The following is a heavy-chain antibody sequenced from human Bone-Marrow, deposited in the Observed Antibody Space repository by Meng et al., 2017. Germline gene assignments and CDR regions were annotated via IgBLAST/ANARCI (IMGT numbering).Heavy chain of an antibody. CDR1: GGSISSYY. J-gene: IGHJ6*02. V-gene: IGHV4-59*01. CDR2: IYYSGST. Sequence: SETLSLTCTVSGGSISSYYWSWIRQPPGKGLEWIGYIYYSGSTNYNPSLKSRVTISVDKSKNQFSLKLSSVTAADTAVYYCARDRVRGVTYYYYGMDVWGQGTTVTVSS. D-gene: IGHD3-10*01. CDR3: ARDRVRGVTYYYYGMDV.